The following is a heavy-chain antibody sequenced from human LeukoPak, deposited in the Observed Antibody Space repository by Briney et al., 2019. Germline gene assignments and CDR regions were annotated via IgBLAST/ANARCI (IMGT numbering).Heavy chain of an antibody. J-gene: IGHJ4*02. Sequence: SETLSLTCTVSGGSIGSGGYYWSWIRQQPEKGLEWIGYIDYSGSTYYSPSLKSRVTISVDTSKNQFSLKLTSVTAADTALYYSVRVVVGATVDYWGQGTLVTVSS. D-gene: IGHD2-15*01. CDR3: VRVVVGATVDY. CDR1: GGSIGSGGYY. V-gene: IGHV4-31*03. CDR2: IDYSGST.